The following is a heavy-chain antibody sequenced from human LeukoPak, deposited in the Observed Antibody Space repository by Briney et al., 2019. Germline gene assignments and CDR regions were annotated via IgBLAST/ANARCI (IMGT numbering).Heavy chain of an antibody. CDR1: GFTFNNHA. D-gene: IGHD4-17*01. V-gene: IGHV3-23*01. Sequence: PGGSLRLSCAASGFTFNNHAMSWVRQAPGRGLEWVSAISGSGGSTYYADSVKGRFTISRDNSKNTLYLQMNSLRAEDTAVYYCARGSYGDYDYWGQGTLVTVSS. CDR2: ISGSGGST. J-gene: IGHJ4*02. CDR3: ARGSYGDYDY.